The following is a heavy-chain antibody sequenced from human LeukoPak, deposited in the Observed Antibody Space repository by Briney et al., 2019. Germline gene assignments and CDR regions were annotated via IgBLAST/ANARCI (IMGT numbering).Heavy chain of an antibody. J-gene: IGHJ3*02. D-gene: IGHD3-16*02. CDR3: ARLVITFVGVIPQVFDI. CDR1: GYSFATYW. V-gene: IGHV5-51*01. CDR2: IHPGDSNT. Sequence: GESVKISCKGSGYSFATYWIAWVRQMPGEGLEWLGIIHPGDSNTRYSPSFQGQVTISADKSISTAYLQWSSLKASDTAMYYCARLVITFVGVIPQVFDIWVQGTMVTVSS.